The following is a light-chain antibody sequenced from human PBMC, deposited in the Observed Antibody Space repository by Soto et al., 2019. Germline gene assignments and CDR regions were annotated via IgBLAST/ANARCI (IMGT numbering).Light chain of an antibody. CDR2: EVS. CDR3: SSYTSSSTYV. CDR1: SSDFGGYNY. Sequence: QSVLTQPASVSGSPGQSITISCTGTSSDFGGYNYVSWYQQHPGKAPKLMISEVSNRPSGVSNRFSGSKSGNTASLTISGLQAEDEADYYCSSYTSSSTYVFGTGTKVTV. J-gene: IGLJ1*01. V-gene: IGLV2-14*01.